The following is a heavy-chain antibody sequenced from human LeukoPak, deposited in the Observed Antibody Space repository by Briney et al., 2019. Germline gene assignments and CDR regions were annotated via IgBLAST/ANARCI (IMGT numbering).Heavy chain of an antibody. J-gene: IGHJ5*02. CDR1: GILFSNTA. Sequence: GGSLRLSCAASGILFSNTAMNWARQSPGRGLEWVSAISGGGERAFYADSVKGRFTISRDNSKNILYLQMNSLTANDAAIYYCGKDGGQYSSGPEFDPRGQGALVTVSS. CDR3: GKDGGQYSSGPEFDP. D-gene: IGHD6-19*01. V-gene: IGHV3-23*01. CDR2: ISGGGERA.